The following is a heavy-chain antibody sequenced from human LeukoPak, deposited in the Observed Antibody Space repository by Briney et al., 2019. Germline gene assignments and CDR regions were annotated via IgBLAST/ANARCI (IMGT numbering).Heavy chain of an antibody. J-gene: IGHJ4*02. V-gene: IGHV1-46*01. CDR1: VYTFIDCY. Sequence: SVTVSCKTSVYTFIDCYIHWVRLVPGHGLDGVAMINPNGCYRDYAQNFQGRVTITRSMSPSTVSMEPNSLRCGDQAGYYFARCAGYHYGDFWGQGTLVTVSS. CDR3: ARCAGYHYGDF. D-gene: IGHD3-16*02. CDR2: INPNGCYR.